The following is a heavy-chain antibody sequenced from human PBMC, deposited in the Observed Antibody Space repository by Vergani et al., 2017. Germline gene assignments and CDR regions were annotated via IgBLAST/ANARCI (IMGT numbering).Heavy chain of an antibody. CDR1: GGPISSGGYY. CDR3: ARDLSDPYGEGNWVDP. D-gene: IGHD4-17*01. Sequence: QVQLQESGPGLVKPSQTLSLTCTVSGGPISSGGYYWSWIRQHPGKGLEWIGYIYYSGSTYYNPSLKSRVTLSVDTSKNQFSLKLSSVTAADTAVYYGARDLSDPYGEGNWVDPWGQGTLVTVSS. CDR2: IYYSGST. V-gene: IGHV4-31*03. J-gene: IGHJ5*02.